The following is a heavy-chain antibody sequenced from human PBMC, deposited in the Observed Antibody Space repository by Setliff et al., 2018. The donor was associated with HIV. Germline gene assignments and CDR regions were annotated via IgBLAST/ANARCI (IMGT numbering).Heavy chain of an antibody. CDR3: ARARYIVIRGDAGMDV. J-gene: IGHJ6*02. V-gene: IGHV4-61*02. Sequence: PSETLSLTCTVSGGSINSTSYYWGWIRQPALKGLEWIGRIYTSGLTNYNPSLKSRVTISVDTSKNQVSLKLSSVTASDTAVYYCARARYIVIRGDAGMDVWGPGTTVTVSS. D-gene: IGHD3-10*01. CDR2: IYTSGLT. CDR1: GGSINSTSYY.